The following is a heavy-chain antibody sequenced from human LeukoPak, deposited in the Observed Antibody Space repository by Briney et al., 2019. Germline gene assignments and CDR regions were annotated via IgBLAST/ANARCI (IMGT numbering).Heavy chain of an antibody. Sequence: GGSLRLSCAASGFTFTNFWMSWVRQAPGKGLEWVANIDEGGSEKYHVDSVKGRFTISRDNAKNSLYLQMNSLRGDDTAVYYCARAGDVGVVDYWGQGTPVTVSS. J-gene: IGHJ4*02. D-gene: IGHD1-26*01. CDR2: IDEGGSEK. CDR3: ARAGDVGVVDY. V-gene: IGHV3-7*01. CDR1: GFTFTNFW.